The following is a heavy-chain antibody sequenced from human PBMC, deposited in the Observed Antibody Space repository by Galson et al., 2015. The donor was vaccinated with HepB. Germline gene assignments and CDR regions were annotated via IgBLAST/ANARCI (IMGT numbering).Heavy chain of an antibody. CDR2: IHTNTGNP. CDR1: GYTFTSYA. D-gene: IGHD3-10*01. CDR3: ARDPGGYYYGSGSYCNLNWYFDL. J-gene: IGHJ2*01. V-gene: IGHV7-4-1*02. Sequence: SVKVSCKASGYTFTSYAMNWVRQAPGQGLEWMGWIHTNTGNPTYAQGFTGRFVFSLDTSVSTAYLQISSLKAEDTAVYYCARDPGGYYYGSGSYCNLNWYFDLWGRGTLVTVSS.